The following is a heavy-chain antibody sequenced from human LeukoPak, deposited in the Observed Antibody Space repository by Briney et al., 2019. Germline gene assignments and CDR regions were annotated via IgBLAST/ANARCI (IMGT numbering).Heavy chain of an antibody. Sequence: GGSLRLYCAASGFTFSSYWMHWVRQAPGKGLVWVSRINSDGSSTSYADSVKGRFTISRDNAKNTLYLQMNSLRAEDTAVYYCAREFLYCGGDCYYDYWGQGTLVTVSS. CDR1: GFTFSSYW. CDR3: AREFLYCGGDCYYDY. D-gene: IGHD2-21*02. CDR2: INSDGSST. V-gene: IGHV3-74*01. J-gene: IGHJ4*02.